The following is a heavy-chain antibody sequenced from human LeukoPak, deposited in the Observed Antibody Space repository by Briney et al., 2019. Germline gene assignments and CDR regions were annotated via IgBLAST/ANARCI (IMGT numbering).Heavy chain of an antibody. Sequence: SETLSLTCTVSGGSISSSGYYWGWIRQPPGKGLEWIANIYYSGKTYYNPSLKSRVTISVDTSKNQFSLKLSSVTAADTAVYYCARADTMDWFDPWGQGTLVTVSS. CDR3: ARADTMDWFDP. CDR2: IYYSGKT. CDR1: GGSISSSGYY. J-gene: IGHJ5*02. D-gene: IGHD3-3*01. V-gene: IGHV4-39*07.